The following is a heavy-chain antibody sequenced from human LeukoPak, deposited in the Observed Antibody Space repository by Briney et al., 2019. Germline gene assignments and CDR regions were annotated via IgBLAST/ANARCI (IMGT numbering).Heavy chain of an antibody. CDR1: RGSISSSSYY. J-gene: IGHJ5*02. CDR2: IHYYGST. CDR3: ARLSGYYDSSGFVGYNWFDP. Sequence: SETLSLTCTVPRGSISSSSYYWGWIRQPPGKGPEWLGRIHYYGSTYYNPSLKSRVTISVDPSKNQFSLKLSSVTAADTAVYYCARLSGYYDSSGFVGYNWFDPWGQGTLVTVSS. D-gene: IGHD3-22*01. V-gene: IGHV4-39*01.